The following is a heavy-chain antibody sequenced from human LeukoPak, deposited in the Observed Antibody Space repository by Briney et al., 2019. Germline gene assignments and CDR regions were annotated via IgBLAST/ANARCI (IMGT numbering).Heavy chain of an antibody. D-gene: IGHD2-2*01. J-gene: IGHJ1*01. V-gene: IGHV4-39*01. CDR2: IYYSGST. CDR3: ASHMYCSSTSCYGVYFQH. Sequence: SETLSLTCTVSGGSISSSSYYWGGIRQPPGKGLEWIGSIYYSGSTYYNPSLKSRVTISVVTVKTQFSLKLRSVTAADTAVYYCASHMYCSSTSCYGVYFQHWGQGTLVTVSS. CDR1: GGSISSSSYY.